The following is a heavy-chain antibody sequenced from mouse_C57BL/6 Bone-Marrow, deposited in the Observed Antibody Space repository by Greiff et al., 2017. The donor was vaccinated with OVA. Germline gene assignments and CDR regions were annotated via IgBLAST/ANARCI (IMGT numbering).Heavy chain of an antibody. Sequence: EVQLPPSEAGFVQPVCSMTLSCTASGFTFRDYYMPLVPPVPDQCLDWVANINYDGSSTYYLDSLKSRFIISRDNAKNILYLQMSSLKSEDTATYYCARDGEGVDYWGQGTTLTVAS. CDR2: INYDGSST. J-gene: IGHJ2*01. CDR1: GFTFRDYY. CDR3: ARDGEGVDY. V-gene: IGHV5-16*01.